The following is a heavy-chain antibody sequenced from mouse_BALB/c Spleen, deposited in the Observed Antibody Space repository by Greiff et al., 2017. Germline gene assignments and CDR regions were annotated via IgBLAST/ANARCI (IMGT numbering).Heavy chain of an antibody. CDR1: GYSFTGYY. Sequence: VQLQQSGPELVKPGASVKISCKASGYSFTGYYMHWVKQSHVKSLEWIGRINPYNGATSYNQNFKDKASLTVDKSSSTAYMELHSLTSEDSAVYYCARGSYAMDYWGQGTSVTVSS. V-gene: IGHV1-31*01. CDR2: INPYNGAT. CDR3: ARGSYAMDY. J-gene: IGHJ4*01.